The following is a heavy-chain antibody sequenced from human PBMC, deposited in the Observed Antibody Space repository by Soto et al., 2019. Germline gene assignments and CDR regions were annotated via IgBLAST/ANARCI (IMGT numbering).Heavy chain of an antibody. CDR1: GFTFSSYS. J-gene: IGHJ4*02. CDR3: ARDYGSSWYGAY. V-gene: IGHV3-21*01. D-gene: IGHD6-13*01. CDR2: ISSSSSYI. Sequence: EVQLVESGGGLVKPGGSLRLSCAASGFTFSSYSMNWVRQAPGKGLEWVSSISSSSSYIYYADSVKGRFTISRDNAKNSLYLQMNSLRAEDTAVYYCARDYGSSWYGAYWGQGTLVTVSS.